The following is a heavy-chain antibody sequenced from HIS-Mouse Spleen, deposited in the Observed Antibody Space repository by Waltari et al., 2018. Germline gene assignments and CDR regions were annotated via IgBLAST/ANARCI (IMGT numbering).Heavy chain of an antibody. J-gene: IGHJ3*02. Sequence: QVQLVESGGGVVQPGRSLRLSCAASGFTFSSYGMHGVRQAPGRGLVGVAVIWYDGSNKYYADSVKGRFTISRDNSKNTLYLKMNSLRAEDTAVYYCAKDRQLGRYAFDIWGQGTMVTVSS. CDR2: IWYDGSNK. CDR3: AKDRQLGRYAFDI. V-gene: IGHV3-33*06. D-gene: IGHD6-13*01. CDR1: GFTFSSYG.